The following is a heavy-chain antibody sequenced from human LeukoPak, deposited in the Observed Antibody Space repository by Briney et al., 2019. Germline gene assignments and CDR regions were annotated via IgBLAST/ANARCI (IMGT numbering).Heavy chain of an antibody. CDR1: GGSISSYY. D-gene: IGHD5-18*01. Sequence: PSETLSLTCTVSGGSISSYYWSWIRQPPGKGLEWIGDIYYSGSTNYNPSLKSRIIISVDTSKNQFSLKLSFVTAADTDVYYCARQMDTAMVTGHYYYYMDVWGKGTTVTVSS. V-gene: IGHV4-59*08. CDR3: ARQMDTAMVTGHYYYYMDV. J-gene: IGHJ6*03. CDR2: IYYSGST.